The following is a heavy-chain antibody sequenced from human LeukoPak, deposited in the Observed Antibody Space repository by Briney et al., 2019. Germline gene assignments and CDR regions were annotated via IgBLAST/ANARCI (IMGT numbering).Heavy chain of an antibody. CDR2: ISAYNGNT. V-gene: IGHV1-18*04. CDR3: ARDYPSYDSSGYYYPPDY. J-gene: IGHJ4*02. D-gene: IGHD3-22*01. CDR1: GYTFTGYY. Sequence: GASVKVSCKASGYTFTGYYMHWVRQAPGQGLEWMGWISAYNGNTNYAQKLQGRVTMTTDTSTSTAYMELRSLRSDDTAVYYCARDYPSYDSSGYYYPPDYWGQGTLVTVSS.